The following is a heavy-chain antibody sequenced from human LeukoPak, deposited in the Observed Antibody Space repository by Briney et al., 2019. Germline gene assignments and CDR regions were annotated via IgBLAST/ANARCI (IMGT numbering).Heavy chain of an antibody. J-gene: IGHJ4*02. CDR1: GFTFSNYD. CDR3: ARKFVDY. D-gene: IGHD2-21*01. V-gene: IGHV3-30*02. Sequence: GGSLRLSCAASGFTFSNYDMYWVRQAPGKGLEWVTFIDYDGTVKYYEDSVKGRFTTSRDNSKHTVHLQMNSLRTEDTAIYYCARKFVDYWGQGTLVTVSS. CDR2: IDYDGTVK.